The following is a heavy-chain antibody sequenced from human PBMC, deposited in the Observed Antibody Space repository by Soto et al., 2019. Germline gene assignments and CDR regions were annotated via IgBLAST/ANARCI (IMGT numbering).Heavy chain of an antibody. J-gene: IGHJ5*02. V-gene: IGHV4-30-4*01. CDR2: IYYTGGT. Sequence: KTSETLSLTCTVSGGSINNGDYYWTWIRQPPGKGLEFIGYIYYTGGTSYNPSLRSRLAFSMDTSKNQFSLSLTSVTAADTAVYYCARQSIEASVSDWFDPWGQGLLVTVSS. CDR3: ARQSIEASVSDWFDP. CDR1: GGSINNGDYY. D-gene: IGHD2-21*01.